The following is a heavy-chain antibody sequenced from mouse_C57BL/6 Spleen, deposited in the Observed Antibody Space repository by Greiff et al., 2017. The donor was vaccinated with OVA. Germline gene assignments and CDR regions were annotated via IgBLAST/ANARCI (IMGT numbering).Heavy chain of an antibody. Sequence: VQLQQSGAELVKPGASVKLSCKASGYTFTSYWMQWVKQRPGQGLEWIGEIDPSDSYTNYNQKFKGKATLTVDTSSSTAYMQLSSLTSEDSAVYYCARWIRYFDVWGTGTTVTVSS. V-gene: IGHV1-50*01. J-gene: IGHJ1*03. CDR1: GYTFTSYW. CDR3: ARWIRYFDV. CDR2: IDPSDSYT.